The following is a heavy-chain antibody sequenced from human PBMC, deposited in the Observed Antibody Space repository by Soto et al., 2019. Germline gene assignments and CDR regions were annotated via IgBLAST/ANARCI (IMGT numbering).Heavy chain of an antibody. J-gene: IGHJ4*02. D-gene: IGHD3-10*01. V-gene: IGHV1-69*13. CDR1: GGTFSSYA. Sequence: ASVKVSCKASGGTFSSYAISWVRQAPGQGLEWMGGIIPIFGTANYAQKFQGRVTITADESTSTAYMELSSLRSEDTAVYYCARDGYYGSGSTLVFDYWGQGTLVTVSS. CDR3: ARDGYYGSGSTLVFDY. CDR2: IIPIFGTA.